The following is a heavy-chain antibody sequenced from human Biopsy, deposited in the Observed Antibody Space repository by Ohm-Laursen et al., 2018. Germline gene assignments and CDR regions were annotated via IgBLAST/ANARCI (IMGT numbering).Heavy chain of an antibody. V-gene: IGHV1-8*01. CDR1: GYTFTSYD. Sequence: VASVKVSCKISGYTFTSYDITWVRQASGQGPEWIGWLNSVSGNSNFGQKFRGRVTVTSDTSISTAYMELSGLTSDDTATYYCGRAVRNQLLTDPWGQGTLVTVTS. J-gene: IGHJ5*02. CDR3: GRAVRNQLLTDP. CDR2: LNSVSGNS. D-gene: IGHD1-7*01.